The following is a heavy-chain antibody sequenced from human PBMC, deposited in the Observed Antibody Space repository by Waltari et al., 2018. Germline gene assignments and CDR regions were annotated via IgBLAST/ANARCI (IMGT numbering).Heavy chain of an antibody. CDR1: GFTFDDYA. CDR2: ISWNSGSI. CDR3: AKDISGWSGYLPI. V-gene: IGHV3-9*01. D-gene: IGHD3-10*01. J-gene: IGHJ3*02. Sequence: EVQLVESGGGLVQPGRSLRLSCAASGFTFDDYAMHWVRQAPGKGLEGVSGISWNSGSIGYADSVKGRFTISRDNAKNSLYLQMNSLRAEDTALYYCAKDISGWSGYLPIWGQGTMVTVSS.